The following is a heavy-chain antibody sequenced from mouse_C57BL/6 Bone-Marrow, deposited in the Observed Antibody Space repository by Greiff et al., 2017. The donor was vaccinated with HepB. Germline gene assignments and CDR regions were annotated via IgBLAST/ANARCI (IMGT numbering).Heavy chain of an antibody. CDR2: IWGVGST. D-gene: IGHD1-1*01. Sequence: VMLVESGPGLVAPSQSLSITCTVSGFSLTSYGVDWVRQSPGKGLEWLGVIWGVGSTNYNSALKSRLSISKDNSKSQVFLKMNSLQTDDTAMYYCASGPDYYGSSLFAYWGQGTLVTVSA. CDR1: GFSLTSYG. CDR3: ASGPDYYGSSLFAY. V-gene: IGHV2-6*01. J-gene: IGHJ3*01.